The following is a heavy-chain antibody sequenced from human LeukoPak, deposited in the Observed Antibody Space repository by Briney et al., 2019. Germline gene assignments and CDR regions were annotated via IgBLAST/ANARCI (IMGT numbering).Heavy chain of an antibody. CDR1: GGSISSYY. D-gene: IGHD3-22*01. Sequence: SETLSLTCTVSGGSISSYYWSWIRQPPRKGLEWIGYIYYSGSTNYNPSLKSRVTISVDTSKNQFSLKLSSVTAADTAVYYCARSTPLADYYDSSGYYTPGYYFDYWGQGTLVTVSS. V-gene: IGHV4-59*01. J-gene: IGHJ4*02. CDR3: ARSTPLADYYDSSGYYTPGYYFDY. CDR2: IYYSGST.